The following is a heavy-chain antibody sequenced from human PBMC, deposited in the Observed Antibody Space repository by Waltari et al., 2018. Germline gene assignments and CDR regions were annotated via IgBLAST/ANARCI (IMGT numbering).Heavy chain of an antibody. D-gene: IGHD3-3*01. CDR1: GFTFSDAW. Sequence: EVQLVESGGNFVKPGGSLRLSCSASGFTFSDAWMSWVRQATGKGLEWVGRIRRNAGGGTTEYAAPVKGRFTISRDDSKNMLYLQMNSLKTEDTAVYYCSKEFFGTESWGQGTLVTVSS. CDR3: SKEFFGTES. CDR2: IRRNAGGGTT. J-gene: IGHJ5*02. V-gene: IGHV3-15*01.